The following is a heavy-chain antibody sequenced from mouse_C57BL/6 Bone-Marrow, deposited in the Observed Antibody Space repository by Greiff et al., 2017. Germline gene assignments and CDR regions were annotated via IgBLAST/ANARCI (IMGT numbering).Heavy chain of an antibody. V-gene: IGHV1-55*01. Sequence: QVQLQQPGAELVKPGASVKMSCKASGYTFTSYWITWVKQRPGQGLEWIGDIYPGSGSTNYNEKFKSKATLTVDTSSSTAYMQLSSLTSEDSAVYYCARVTYGSSYDLPDWYFDVWGTGTTVTVSS. CDR3: ARVTYGSSYDLPDWYFDV. CDR2: IYPGSGST. J-gene: IGHJ1*03. CDR1: GYTFTSYW. D-gene: IGHD1-1*01.